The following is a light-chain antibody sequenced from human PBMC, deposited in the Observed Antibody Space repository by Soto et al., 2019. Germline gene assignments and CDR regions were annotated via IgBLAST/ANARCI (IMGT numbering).Light chain of an antibody. CDR1: QSISSW. V-gene: IGKV1-5*01. CDR3: HQYNSFSPWT. Sequence: DIQMTQSPSTLSASVGDRVTITCRASQSISSWLAWYQQKPGKAPKLLIYDASSLESGVPSRFSGSGSGTEFTLTISSLQPDDFATYYCHQYNSFSPWTFGQGTKWISN. CDR2: DAS. J-gene: IGKJ1*01.